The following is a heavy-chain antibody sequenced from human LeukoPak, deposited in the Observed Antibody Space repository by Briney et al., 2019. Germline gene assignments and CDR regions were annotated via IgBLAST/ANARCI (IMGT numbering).Heavy chain of an antibody. CDR1: GFTFSSYS. D-gene: IGHD4-11*01. J-gene: IGHJ4*02. V-gene: IGHV3-21*01. CDR2: ISSGSRFL. CDR3: VRDLDTVTTAFFVY. Sequence: GGSLRLSCAASGFTFSSYSMNWVRRAPGKGLEWVSFISSGSRFLYYADSVKGRFTISRDNAKNSLFLQMNSLRAEDTAVYYCVRDLDTVTTAFFVYWGQGTLVTVSS.